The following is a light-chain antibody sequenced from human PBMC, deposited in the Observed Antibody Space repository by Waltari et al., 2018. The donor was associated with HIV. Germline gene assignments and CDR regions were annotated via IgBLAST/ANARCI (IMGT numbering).Light chain of an antibody. CDR1: ELEKQY. J-gene: IGLJ3*02. CDR3: QSADSSGLYWV. V-gene: IGLV3-25*03. Sequence: SYELTQPPSVSVSPGQTASITCGGTELEKQYVYWYQPKAGQAPLLIMSKDKERPPGIPYRFSGSNSRTTVTLTISPVQSEDEAHYYCQSADSSGLYWVFGGGTKLTVL. CDR2: KDK.